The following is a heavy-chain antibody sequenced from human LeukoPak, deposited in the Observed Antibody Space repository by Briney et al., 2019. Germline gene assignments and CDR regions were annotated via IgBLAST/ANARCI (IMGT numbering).Heavy chain of an antibody. CDR2: ISSSSSYI. V-gene: IGHV3-21*01. CDR3: ARGYYGDRRGY. D-gene: IGHD4-17*01. J-gene: IGHJ4*02. Sequence: GGSLRLSCAASGFTFSSYSMNWVRQAPGKGLEWVSSISSSSSYIYYADSVKGRFAISRDNAKNSLFLQMNSLRAEDTAVYYCARGYYGDRRGYWGQGTLVTVSS. CDR1: GFTFSSYS.